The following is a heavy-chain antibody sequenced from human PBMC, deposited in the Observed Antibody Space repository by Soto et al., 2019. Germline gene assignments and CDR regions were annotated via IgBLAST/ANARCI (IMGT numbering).Heavy chain of an antibody. CDR3: ARAVVVVAATHGLYYYGMDV. D-gene: IGHD2-15*01. V-gene: IGHV1-69*13. Sequence: ASVKVSCKASGGTFSSYAISWVRQAPVQVLEWMGGIIPIFGTANYAQKFQGRVTITADESTSTAYMELSSLRSEDTAVYSCARAVVVVAATHGLYYYGMDVWGQGTTVTVSS. CDR2: IIPIFGTA. J-gene: IGHJ6*02. CDR1: GGTFSSYA.